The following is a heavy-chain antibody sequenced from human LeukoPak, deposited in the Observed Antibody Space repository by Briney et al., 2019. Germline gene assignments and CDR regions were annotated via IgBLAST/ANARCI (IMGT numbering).Heavy chain of an antibody. CDR3: ARDSPEGAFDI. Sequence: GGSLRLSCAASGFTFNNYAIHWVRQAPGKGLEWVTLISYDGRDKSYAASVKGRFTISRDNSNNTLYLQMNSLRTDDTAVYYCARDSPEGAFDIWGQGTLVTVSS. CDR2: ISYDGRDK. V-gene: IGHV3-30*04. CDR1: GFTFNNYA. J-gene: IGHJ3*02.